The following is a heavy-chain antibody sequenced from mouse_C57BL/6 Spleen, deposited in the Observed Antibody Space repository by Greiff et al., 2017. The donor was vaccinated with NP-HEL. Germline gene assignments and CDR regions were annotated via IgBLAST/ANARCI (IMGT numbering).Heavy chain of an antibody. J-gene: IGHJ2*01. D-gene: IGHD2-1*01. CDR1: GYTFTSYW. Sequence: QVQLQQPGAELVMPGASVKLSCKASGYTFTSYWMHWVKQRPGQGLEWIGEIDPSDSYTNYNQKFKGKSTLTVDKSSSTAYMQLSSLTSEDSAVYYCARSEGRYGNFYYFDYWGQGTTLTVSS. V-gene: IGHV1-69*01. CDR2: IDPSDSYT. CDR3: ARSEGRYGNFYYFDY.